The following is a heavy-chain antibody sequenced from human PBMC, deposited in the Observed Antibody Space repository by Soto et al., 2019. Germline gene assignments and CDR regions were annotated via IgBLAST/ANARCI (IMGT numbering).Heavy chain of an antibody. D-gene: IGHD2-21*02. J-gene: IGHJ5*01. CDR3: ARHGTALTAVNWFVS. CDR2: IYYSGSV. CDR1: GGSITSGSFY. Sequence: SETRSLTCTVSGGSITSGSFYWGWVRHSPGKGLEWIGSIYYSGSVYYNPSLESRVTISADVSRDQFSLKLTSVTAADTAVYYCARHGTALTAVNWFVSWGHGTLVTVSS. V-gene: IGHV4-39*01.